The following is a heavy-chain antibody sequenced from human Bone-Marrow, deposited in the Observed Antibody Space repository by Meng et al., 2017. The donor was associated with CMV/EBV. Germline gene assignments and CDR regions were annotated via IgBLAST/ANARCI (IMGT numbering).Heavy chain of an antibody. J-gene: IGHJ5*01. Sequence: GGSLRLSCAASGFTFSSYAMSWVRQAPGKGLEWVSAISGSGGSTYYADSVMGRFTISRDNSKNTLSLQMNSLRGEDTAVYYCAKVSGGYCSTTSCPPDSWGQRTLVTVSS. CDR1: GFTFSSYA. CDR2: ISGSGGST. D-gene: IGHD2-2*01. CDR3: AKVSGGYCSTTSCPPDS. V-gene: IGHV3-23*01.